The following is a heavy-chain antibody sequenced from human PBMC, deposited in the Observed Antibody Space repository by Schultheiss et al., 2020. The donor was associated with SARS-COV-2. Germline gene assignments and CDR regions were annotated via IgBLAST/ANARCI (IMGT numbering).Heavy chain of an antibody. J-gene: IGHJ6*02. V-gene: IGHV3-48*04. CDR3: ARDNTYFGPMDV. D-gene: IGHD2/OR15-2a*01. CDR1: GFTFSSYW. Sequence: GESLKISCAASGFTFSSYWMSWVRQAPGKGLEWVSYISSGGSTIYYADFVKGRFTISRDNAKDSLYLQLNSLRAEDTAVYYCARDNTYFGPMDVWGQGTTVTVSS. CDR2: ISSGGSTI.